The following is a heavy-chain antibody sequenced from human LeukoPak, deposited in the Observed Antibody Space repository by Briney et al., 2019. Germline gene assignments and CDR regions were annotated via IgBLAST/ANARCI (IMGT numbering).Heavy chain of an antibody. CDR1: GFTFSTSW. CDR2: ISGSGGST. V-gene: IGHV3-23*01. D-gene: IGHD5-24*01. J-gene: IGHJ4*02. Sequence: GGSLRLSCAASGFTFSTSWMHWVRQAPGKGLEWVSGISGSGGSTYYADSVKGRFTISRDNSKNTLYLQMNSLRADDTALYYCAKAGDKMTTNPYYFDYWGQGTLVTVSS. CDR3: AKAGDKMTTNPYYFDY.